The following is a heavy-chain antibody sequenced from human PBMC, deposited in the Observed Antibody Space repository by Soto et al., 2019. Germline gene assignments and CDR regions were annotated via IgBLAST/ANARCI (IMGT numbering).Heavy chain of an antibody. CDR1: GGSISSSSYY. V-gene: IGHV4-39*01. CDR2: IYYSGST. J-gene: IGHJ4*02. CDR3: ARSKRSQQEYFDY. Sequence: QLQLQESGPGLVKPSETLSLTCTVSGGSISSSSYYWGWIRQPPGKGLEWIGSIYYSGSTYYNPSLKSRVTISVDTSKNQFSLKLSSVTAADTAVYYCARSKRSQQEYFDYWGQGTLVTVSS.